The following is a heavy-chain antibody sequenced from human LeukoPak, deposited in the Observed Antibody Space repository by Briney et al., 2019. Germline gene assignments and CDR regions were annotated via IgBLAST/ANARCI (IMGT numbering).Heavy chain of an antibody. CDR1: GFTFSSYA. CDR2: ISYDGSNK. V-gene: IGHV3-30-3*01. Sequence: GGSLRLSCAASGFTFSSYAMRWVRQAPGKGLEWVAVISYDGSNKYYADSVKGRFTISKDNSKNTLYLQMNSLRAEDTAVYYCAKDPYYYGSGSYWDYYYYGMDVWGQGTTVTVSS. D-gene: IGHD3-10*01. CDR3: AKDPYYYGSGSYWDYYYYGMDV. J-gene: IGHJ6*02.